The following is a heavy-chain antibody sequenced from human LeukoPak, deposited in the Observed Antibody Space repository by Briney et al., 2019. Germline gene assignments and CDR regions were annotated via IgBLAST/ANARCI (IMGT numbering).Heavy chain of an antibody. D-gene: IGHD2-2*01. CDR1: GGSISSSNW. CDR3: ARAYCSSTSCYAGVDY. Sequence: SGTLSLTCAVSGGSISSSNWWSWVRQPPGKELEWIGEIYHSGSTNYSPSLKSRVTISVDKSKNQFSLKLSSVTAADTAVYYCARAYCSSTSCYAGVDYWGQGTLVTVSS. J-gene: IGHJ4*02. V-gene: IGHV4-4*02. CDR2: IYHSGST.